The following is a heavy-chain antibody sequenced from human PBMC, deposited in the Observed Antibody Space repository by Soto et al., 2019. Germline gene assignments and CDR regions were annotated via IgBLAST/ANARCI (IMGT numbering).Heavy chain of an antibody. CDR3: ARGGEGDFDH. Sequence: QLQMQESGSGLVEPSQTLSLTCSVSGGSISSSTYSWSWIRQPPGKGLEWIGYIYHGGSAYYNPSRKXXVXIXXDRSKSQFSLKVNSVTAADTAVYYCARGGEGDFDHWGQGTLVTVSS. J-gene: IGHJ5*02. V-gene: IGHV4-30-2*01. CDR1: GGSISSSTYS. D-gene: IGHD2-21*02. CDR2: IYHGGSA.